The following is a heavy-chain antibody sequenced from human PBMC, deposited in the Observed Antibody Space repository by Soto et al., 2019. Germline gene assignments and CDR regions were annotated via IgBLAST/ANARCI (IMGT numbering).Heavy chain of an antibody. V-gene: IGHV1-18*01. Sequence: ASVKVSCKASGYTFTSYGISWVRQAPGQGLEWMGWISAYNGNTNYAQKLQGRVTMTTDTSTSTAYMELRSLRSDDTAVYYCASKYYYDSSGYYLDAFDIWGQGTTVTVSS. CDR2: ISAYNGNT. CDR3: ASKYYYDSSGYYLDAFDI. J-gene: IGHJ3*02. D-gene: IGHD3-22*01. CDR1: GYTFTSYG.